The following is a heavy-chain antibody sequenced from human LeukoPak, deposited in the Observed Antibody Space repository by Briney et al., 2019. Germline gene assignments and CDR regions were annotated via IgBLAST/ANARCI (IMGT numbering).Heavy chain of an antibody. CDR3: ARDAKMVRGPTYYYYGMDV. Sequence: GGSLRLSCAASGFTFSSYGMHWVRQAPGKGLEWVAVISYDGSNKYYADSVKGRFTISRDNSKNTLYLQMNSLRAEDTAVYYCARDAKMVRGPTYYYYGMDVWGQGTTVTVSS. V-gene: IGHV3-30*03. J-gene: IGHJ6*02. CDR2: ISYDGSNK. CDR1: GFTFSSYG. D-gene: IGHD3-10*01.